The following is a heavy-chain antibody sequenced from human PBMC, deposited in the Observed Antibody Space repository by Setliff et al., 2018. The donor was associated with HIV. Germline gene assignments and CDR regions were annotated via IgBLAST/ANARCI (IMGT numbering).Heavy chain of an antibody. CDR3: TRAYYYGSESYYEDYFDY. CDR2: IRSKTHGGRT. D-gene: IGHD3-10*01. CDR1: EFTFGDYG. J-gene: IGHJ4*02. Sequence: PGESLKISCTATEFTFGDYGVSWVRQAPGKGLEWVGFIRSKTHGGRTEYAASVKGRFTISRDDSKSIAFLQMNSLKTEDTAVYYCTRAYYYGSESYYEDYFDYWGQGTLVTVSS. V-gene: IGHV3-49*04.